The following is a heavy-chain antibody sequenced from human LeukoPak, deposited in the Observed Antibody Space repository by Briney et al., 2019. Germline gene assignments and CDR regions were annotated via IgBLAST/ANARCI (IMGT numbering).Heavy chain of an antibody. CDR3: AELGITMIGGV. Sequence: GGSLRLSCAASGFTFSSYTMNWVRQAPGKGPEWVSYISSSGSTIYYADSVKGRFTISRDNAKNSLYLQMNSLRAEDTAVYYCAELGITMIGGVWGKGTTVTISS. J-gene: IGHJ6*04. V-gene: IGHV3-48*04. CDR2: ISSSGSTI. D-gene: IGHD3-10*02. CDR1: GFTFSSYT.